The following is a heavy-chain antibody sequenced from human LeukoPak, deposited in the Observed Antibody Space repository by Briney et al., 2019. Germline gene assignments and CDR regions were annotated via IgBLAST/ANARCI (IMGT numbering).Heavy chain of an antibody. CDR2: IYYSGST. D-gene: IGHD5-24*01. CDR1: GGSISSYY. V-gene: IGHV4-59*12. CDR3: ARDVHVEMATITAPT. Sequence: SETLSLTCTVSGGSISSYYWSWIRQPPGKGLEWIGYIYYSGSTNYNPSLKSRVTISVDTSKNQFSLKLSSVTAADTAVYYCARDVHVEMATITAPTWGQGTLVTVSS. J-gene: IGHJ5*02.